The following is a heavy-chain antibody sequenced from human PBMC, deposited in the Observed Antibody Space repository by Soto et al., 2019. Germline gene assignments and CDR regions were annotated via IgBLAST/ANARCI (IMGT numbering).Heavy chain of an antibody. V-gene: IGHV1-8*01. J-gene: IGHJ4*02. D-gene: IGHD4-17*01. CDR1: GYTFTSCD. CDR2: MNPNSGNT. Sequence: ASVKVSCKASGYTFTSCDINWVRQATGQGLEWMGWMNPNSGNTGYAQKFQGRVTMTRNTSISTAYMELSSLRSEDTAVYYCARVSGYGDYFDYWGQGTLVTVSS. CDR3: ARVSGYGDYFDY.